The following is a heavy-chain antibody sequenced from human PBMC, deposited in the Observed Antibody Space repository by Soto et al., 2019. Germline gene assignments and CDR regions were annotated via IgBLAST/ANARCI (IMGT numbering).Heavy chain of an antibody. J-gene: IGHJ3*02. CDR3: ARDKSRYYYDSSGYYYAGDAFDI. CDR1: GFTFSSYG. Sequence: QVQLVESGGGVVQPGRSLRLSCAASGFTFSSYGMHWVRQAPGKGLEWVAVIWYDGSNKYYADSVKGRFTISRDNSKNTXXLXMXXLRAEDTAVYYCARDKSRYYYDSSGYYYAGDAFDIWGQGTMVTVSS. CDR2: IWYDGSNK. D-gene: IGHD3-22*01. V-gene: IGHV3-33*01.